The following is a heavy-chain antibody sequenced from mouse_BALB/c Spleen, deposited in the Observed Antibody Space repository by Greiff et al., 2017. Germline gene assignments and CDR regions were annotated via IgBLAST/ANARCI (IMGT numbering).Heavy chain of an antibody. CDR3: ARDDGFAY. CDR2: INSNGGST. Sequence: EVKVVESGGGLVQPGGSLKLSCAASGFTFSSYGMSWVRQTPDKRLELVATINSNGGSTYYPDSVKGRFTISRDNAKNTLYLQMSSLKSEDTAMYYCARDDGFAYWGQGTLVTVSA. V-gene: IGHV5-6-3*01. CDR1: GFTFSSYG. J-gene: IGHJ3*01.